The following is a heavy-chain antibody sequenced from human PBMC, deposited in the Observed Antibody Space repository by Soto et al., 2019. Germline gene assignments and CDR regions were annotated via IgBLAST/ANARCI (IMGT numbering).Heavy chain of an antibody. J-gene: IGHJ4*02. CDR2: ISSSSSTI. V-gene: IGHV3-48*01. CDR3: ARVRAAARGGYGGVYFDFGY. CDR1: GFTFSSYS. D-gene: IGHD5-12*01. Sequence: EVQLVESGGGLVQPGGSLRLSCAASGFTFSSYSMNWVRQAPGKGLEWVSYISSSSSTIYYADSVKGRFTISRDNAKNSLYLQMNSLRAEDTAVYYCARVRAAARGGYGGVYFDFGYWGQGTLVTVSS.